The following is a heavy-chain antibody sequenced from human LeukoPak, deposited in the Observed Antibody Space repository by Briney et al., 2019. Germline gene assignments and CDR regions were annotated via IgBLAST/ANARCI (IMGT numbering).Heavy chain of an antibody. CDR1: GFTFSSYS. CDR2: ISSSSSTI. Sequence: GGSLRLSCAASGFTFSSYSMNWVRQAPGKGLEWVSYISSSSSTIYYADSVKGRFTISRDNAKNSLYLQMNSLRAEDTAVYYCARGPLPRGYSSSLDYWGQGTLVTVSS. CDR3: ARGPLPRGYSSSLDY. V-gene: IGHV3-48*01. D-gene: IGHD6-13*01. J-gene: IGHJ4*02.